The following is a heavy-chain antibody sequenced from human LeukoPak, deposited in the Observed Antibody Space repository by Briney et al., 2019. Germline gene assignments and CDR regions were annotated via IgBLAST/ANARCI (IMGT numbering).Heavy chain of an antibody. J-gene: IGHJ4*02. D-gene: IGHD5-24*01. V-gene: IGHV3-33*01. CDR3: ARALMATGSDY. CDR2: IWYDGSNK. CDR1: GFTFSSYG. Sequence: PGGSLRLSCAASGFTFSSYGMHWVRQAPGKGLEWVAVIWYDGSNKYCADSVKGRFTISRDNSKNTLYLQMNSLRAEDTAVYYCARALMATGSDYWGQGTLVTVSS.